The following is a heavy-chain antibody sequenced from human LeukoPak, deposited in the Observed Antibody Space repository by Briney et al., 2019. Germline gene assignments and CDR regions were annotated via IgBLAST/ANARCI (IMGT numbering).Heavy chain of an antibody. CDR1: GYTFTSYG. J-gene: IGHJ5*02. CDR3: ARLRGQVFTIFPRGNWFDP. Sequence: ASVKVSCKASGYTFTSYGISWVRQAPGQGLEWMGWISAYNGNTNYAQKLQGRVTMTTDTSTSTAYMELRSLRSDDTAVYYCARLRGQVFTIFPRGNWFDPWGQGTPVTVSS. CDR2: ISAYNGNT. D-gene: IGHD3-9*01. V-gene: IGHV1-18*01.